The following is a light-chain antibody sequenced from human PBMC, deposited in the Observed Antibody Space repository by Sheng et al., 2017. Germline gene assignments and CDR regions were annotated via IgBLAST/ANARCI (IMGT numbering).Light chain of an antibody. CDR3: SSFTVINTLI. CDR1: NSNIGSNY. V-gene: IGLV1-47*01. Sequence: QSVLTQPPSASGTPGQRVTISCSGSNSNIGSNYVYWYQQLPGTAPKLLIYRNNQRPSGVPDRFSGSKSGNTASLTISGLQTEDEADYYCSSFTVINTLIFGGGTRLTVL. J-gene: IGLJ2*01. CDR2: RNN.